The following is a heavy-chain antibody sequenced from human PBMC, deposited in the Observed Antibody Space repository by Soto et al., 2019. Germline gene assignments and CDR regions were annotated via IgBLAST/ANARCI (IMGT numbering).Heavy chain of an antibody. J-gene: IGHJ4*02. D-gene: IGHD2-15*01. V-gene: IGHV3-74*01. Sequence: GGSLRLSCAASGFTFSSYWMHWVRQAPGKGLVWVSRINSDGSSTSYADSVKGRFTISRDNAKNTLYLQMNSLRAEDTAVYYYASLHCSGGSCYSYGFNYFDYWGQGTLVTVSS. CDR2: INSDGSST. CDR1: GFTFSSYW. CDR3: ASLHCSGGSCYSYGFNYFDY.